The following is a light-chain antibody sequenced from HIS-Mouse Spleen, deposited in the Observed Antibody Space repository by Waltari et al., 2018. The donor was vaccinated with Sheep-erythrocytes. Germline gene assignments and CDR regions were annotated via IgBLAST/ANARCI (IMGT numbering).Light chain of an antibody. CDR1: SSDVGSYNR. J-gene: IGLJ3*02. V-gene: IGLV2-18*02. CDR2: EVI. CDR3: CSYAGSSTPWV. Sequence: QSALTQPPSVSGSPGQSVTISCTGTSSDVGSYNRVSWYQQPPGTAPKLRIYEVINRPSGVPVRFSGSKSGNTASLTISGLQAEDEADYYCCSYAGSSTPWVFGGGTKLTVL.